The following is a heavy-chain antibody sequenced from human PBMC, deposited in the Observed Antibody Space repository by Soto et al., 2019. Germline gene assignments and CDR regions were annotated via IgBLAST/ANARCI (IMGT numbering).Heavy chain of an antibody. CDR2: FDPEDGET. CDR3: ATGYCSGGSCHVRMDV. J-gene: IGHJ6*04. Sequence: ASVKVSCKVSGDTVTVFSMHWVRQAPGKGLEWMGGFDPEDGETIYAQKLQGRVTMTEDTSTDTAYMELSSLRSEDTAVYYCATGYCSGGSCHVRMDVWGKGTPVTVPS. CDR1: GDTVTVFS. V-gene: IGHV1-24*01. D-gene: IGHD2-15*01.